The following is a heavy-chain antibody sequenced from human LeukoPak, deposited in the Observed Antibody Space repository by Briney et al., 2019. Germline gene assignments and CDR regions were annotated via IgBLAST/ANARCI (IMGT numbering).Heavy chain of an antibody. Sequence: GGSLRLSCAASGFTFSSYAMSWVRQAPGKGLEWVSTVRVNGRSTYYADSVKGRFTISRDNSKNTLYLQMNSLRAEDTALYYCAKPGEASNYYFDYWGQGALVTVSS. V-gene: IGHV3-23*01. CDR2: VRVNGRST. D-gene: IGHD2-21*01. CDR1: GFTFSSYA. J-gene: IGHJ4*02. CDR3: AKPGEASNYYFDY.